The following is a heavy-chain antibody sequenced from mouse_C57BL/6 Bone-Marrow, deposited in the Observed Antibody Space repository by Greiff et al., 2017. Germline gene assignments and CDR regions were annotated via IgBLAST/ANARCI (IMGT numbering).Heavy chain of an antibody. Sequence: VQLQQPGAELVKPGASVKMSCKASGYTFTSYWITWVKQRSGQGLEWIGDIYPGSGSTNYNEKFKSKATLTVDPSSSTANMQLSSLTSEDSAVYCCARPYYSNYWYFDVWGTETTVTDSS. CDR1: GYTFTSYW. CDR2: IYPGSGST. CDR3: ARPYYSNYWYFDV. J-gene: IGHJ1*03. V-gene: IGHV1-55*01. D-gene: IGHD2-5*01.